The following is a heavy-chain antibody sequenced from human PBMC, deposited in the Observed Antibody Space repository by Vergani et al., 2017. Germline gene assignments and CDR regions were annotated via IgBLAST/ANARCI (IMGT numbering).Heavy chain of an antibody. V-gene: IGHV5-51*01. J-gene: IGHJ5*02. CDR2: IYPGDSEV. D-gene: IGHD3-3*01. CDR1: GYIFSNFW. CDR3: AKTHDFSSLYSSYNWFDP. Sequence: EKQLVQSGSETKKPGESLKISCQAFGYIFSNFWIGWVRQRPGRGLKWMGIIYPGDSEVKSNPTFRGQVIFSVDTSVNTAYLQWRSLQASDTATYYCAKTHDFSSLYSSYNWFDPWGQGTQVTVSS.